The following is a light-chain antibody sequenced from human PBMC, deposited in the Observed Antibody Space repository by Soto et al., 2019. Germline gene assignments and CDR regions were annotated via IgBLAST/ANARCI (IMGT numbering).Light chain of an antibody. CDR3: SSFSRSSTPYV. CDR1: SSDVGGYNY. CDR2: EVN. V-gene: IGLV2-14*01. Sequence: QSALTQPASVSGSPGQSITISCTGTSSDVGGYNYVSWYQQHPGKAPKLMIFEVNSRPSGVSNRFSGSKSDNTASLTISGLQTEDEADYYCSSFSRSSTPYVFGTGTKLTVL. J-gene: IGLJ1*01.